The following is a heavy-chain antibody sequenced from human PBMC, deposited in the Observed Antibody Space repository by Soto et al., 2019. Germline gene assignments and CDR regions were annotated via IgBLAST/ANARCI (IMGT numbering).Heavy chain of an antibody. D-gene: IGHD6-6*01. V-gene: IGHV1-2*04. CDR1: GYTFTGYY. J-gene: IGHJ6*03. CDR2: INPNSGGT. CDR3: ARGVRHPSLAARPNYYYYMDV. Sequence: ASVKVSCKASGYTFTGYYMHWVRQAPGQGLEWMGWINPNSGGTNYAQKFQGWVTMTRDTSISTAYMELSRLRSDDTAVYYCARGVRHPSLAARPNYYYYMDVWGKGTTVTVSS.